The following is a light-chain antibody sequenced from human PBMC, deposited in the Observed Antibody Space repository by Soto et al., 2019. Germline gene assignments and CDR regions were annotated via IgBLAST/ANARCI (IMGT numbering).Light chain of an antibody. CDR1: QTISES. V-gene: IGKV3-15*01. Sequence: EIVVTQSTTTLSVFPGDRATLSCRASQTISESLAWYQQQPGQAPRLLIYGASTRAIGVPVRFSGSGSGTEFTLTISSLQSEDFAVYYCQQYHNWPRTFGLGTKVEVK. CDR2: GAS. J-gene: IGKJ1*01. CDR3: QQYHNWPRT.